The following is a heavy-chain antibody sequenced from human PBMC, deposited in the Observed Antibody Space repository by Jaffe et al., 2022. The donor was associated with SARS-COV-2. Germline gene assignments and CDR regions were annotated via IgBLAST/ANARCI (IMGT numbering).Heavy chain of an antibody. V-gene: IGHV1-8*01. CDR2: MNPNSGNT. D-gene: IGHD3-3*01. CDR1: GYTFTSYD. Sequence: QVQLVQSGAEVKKPGASVKVSCKASGYTFTSYDINWVRQATGQGLEWMGWMNPNSGNTGYAQKFQGRVTMTRNTSISTAYMELSSLRSEDTAVYYCARGLGVQYYDFWSGYYLSDGMDVWGQGTTVTVSS. J-gene: IGHJ6*02. CDR3: ARGLGVQYYDFWSGYYLSDGMDV.